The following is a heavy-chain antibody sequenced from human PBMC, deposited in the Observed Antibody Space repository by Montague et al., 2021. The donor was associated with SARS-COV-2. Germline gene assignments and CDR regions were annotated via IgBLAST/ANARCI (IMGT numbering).Heavy chain of an antibody. J-gene: IGHJ5*02. CDR3: ATDRTVAPGYGFDP. V-gene: IGHV3-74*01. Sequence: SLRLSCAASGFTVSSTYMNWVRQAPGKGLLWVSRINTDGTITNYADSVKGRFTISRDNAKNSMYLQMNSLRVEDTAVYYCATDRTVAPGYGFDPWGQGTLVTVSS. CDR1: GFTVSSTY. D-gene: IGHD3-9*01. CDR2: INTDGTIT.